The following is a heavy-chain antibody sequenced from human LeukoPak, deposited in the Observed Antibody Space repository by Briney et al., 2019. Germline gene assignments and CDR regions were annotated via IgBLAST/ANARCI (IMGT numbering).Heavy chain of an antibody. D-gene: IGHD3-10*01. CDR1: GGSISSGSYY. CDR2: IYTSGST. CDR3: ARSSITMVRGVRYYYYMDV. Sequence: SETLSLTCTVSGGSISSGSYYWSWIRQPAGKGLGWIGRIYTSGSTNYNPSLKSRVTISVDTSKNQFSLKLSSVTAADTAVYYCARSSITMVRGVRYYYYMDVWGKGTTVTVSS. J-gene: IGHJ6*03. V-gene: IGHV4-61*02.